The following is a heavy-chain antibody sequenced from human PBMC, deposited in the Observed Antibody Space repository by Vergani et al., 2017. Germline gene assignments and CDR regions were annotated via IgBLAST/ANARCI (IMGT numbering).Heavy chain of an antibody. Sequence: EVQLVESGGGLVQPGGSLRLSCAASGFTFSSYEMNWVRQAPGKGLEWVSYISSSGSTIYYADSVKGRFTISRDNAKNSLYLQMNSLRAEDTAVYYCAKWIGTWGSYRYTGGGMDVWGQGTTVTVSS. CDR3: AKWIGTWGSYRYTGGGMDV. CDR2: ISSSGSTI. D-gene: IGHD3-16*02. CDR1: GFTFSSYE. J-gene: IGHJ6*02. V-gene: IGHV3-48*03.